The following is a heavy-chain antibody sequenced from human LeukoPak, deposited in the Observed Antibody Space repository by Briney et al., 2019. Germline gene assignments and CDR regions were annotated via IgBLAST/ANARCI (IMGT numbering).Heavy chain of an antibody. CDR2: INPSSGGT. J-gene: IGHJ4*02. D-gene: IGHD3-9*01. CDR1: GYTFTGYY. CDR3: ARNQYYDILTGYLPLGY. Sequence: ASVKVSCKASGYTFTGYYMHWVRQAPGQGLEWMGWINPSSGGTNYAQKFQGRVTMTRDTSISTAYMELSSLRSEDTAVYYCARNQYYDILTGYLPLGYWGQGTLVTVSS. V-gene: IGHV1-2*02.